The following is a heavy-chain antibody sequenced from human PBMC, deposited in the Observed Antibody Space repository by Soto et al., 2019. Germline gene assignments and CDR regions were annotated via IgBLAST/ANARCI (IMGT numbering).Heavy chain of an antibody. CDR2: IYHSGST. Sequence: SETLSLTCTVSGGSISSYYWSWIRQPPGKGLEWIGEIYHSGSTNYNPSLKSRVTISVDKSKNQFSLKLSSVTAADTAVYYCARSLVVVPGYNNGGQEPLVTFPS. CDR1: GGSISSYY. J-gene: IGHJ4*02. D-gene: IGHD2-21*02. CDR3: ARSLVVVPGYNN. V-gene: IGHV4-59*12.